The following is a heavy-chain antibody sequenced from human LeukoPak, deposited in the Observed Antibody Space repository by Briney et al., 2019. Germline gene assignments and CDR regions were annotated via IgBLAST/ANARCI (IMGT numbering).Heavy chain of an antibody. CDR1: GFTFSSYA. Sequence: PGRSLRLSCAASGFTFSSYAMHWVRQAPGKGLEWVAVISYDGSNKYYADSVKGRFTISRDNAKNSLYLQMNSLRAEDTAVYYCARAPENLAPLDYWGQGTLVTVSS. V-gene: IGHV3-30-3*01. D-gene: IGHD1-14*01. CDR2: ISYDGSNK. J-gene: IGHJ4*02. CDR3: ARAPENLAPLDY.